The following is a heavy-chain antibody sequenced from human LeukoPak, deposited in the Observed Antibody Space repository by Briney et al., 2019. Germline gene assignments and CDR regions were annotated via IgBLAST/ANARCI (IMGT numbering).Heavy chain of an antibody. CDR3: AREISIFVNAFDL. CDR2: IWYDGSNE. V-gene: IGHV3-33*01. J-gene: IGHJ3*01. Sequence: PGGSLRLSCAASGFTFRNSGMHWVRQAPGKGLEWVAVIWYDGSNEYYADAVKGRSIISRDNSKNTVHLQMNSLRVEDTSVYYCAREISIFVNAFDLWGQGTLVAVSS. CDR1: GFTFRNSG.